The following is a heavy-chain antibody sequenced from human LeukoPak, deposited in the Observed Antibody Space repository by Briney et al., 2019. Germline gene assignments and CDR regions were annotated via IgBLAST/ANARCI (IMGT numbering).Heavy chain of an antibody. V-gene: IGHV1-2*02. CDR3: ARDSGEVPDY. CDR1: GYTFTGYY. CDR2: INPNNGGT. Sequence: GASVKVSCKASGYTFTGYYMHWVRQAPGQGLEWMGWINPNNGGTKYAQNFQGRVTMTRDTSISTAYMELDRLRFDDTAVYYCARDSGEVPDYWGQGTLVTASS. D-gene: IGHD3-10*01. J-gene: IGHJ4*02.